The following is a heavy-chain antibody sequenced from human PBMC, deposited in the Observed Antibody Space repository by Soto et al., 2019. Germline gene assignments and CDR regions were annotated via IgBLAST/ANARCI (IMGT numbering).Heavy chain of an antibody. CDR2: INAGNGNT. CDR1: GYTFTSYA. Sequence: ASVKVSCKASGYTFTSYAMHWVRQAPGQRLEWMGWINAGNGNTKYSQKFQGRVTITRDTSASTAYMELSSLRSEDTAVYYCARGEDSSRWYGYWGQGTLVTAPQ. V-gene: IGHV1-3*01. D-gene: IGHD6-13*01. CDR3: ARGEDSSRWYGY. J-gene: IGHJ4*02.